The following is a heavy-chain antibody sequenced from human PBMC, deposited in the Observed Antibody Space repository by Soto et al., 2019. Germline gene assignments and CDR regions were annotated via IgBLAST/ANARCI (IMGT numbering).Heavy chain of an antibody. CDR1: GFTFNTFA. D-gene: IGHD6-13*01. V-gene: IGHV3-23*01. J-gene: IGHJ4*02. CDR2: ISGSGRSS. CDR3: AKDKDPLFRSAVGADF. Sequence: DVQVLESGGGLVQPGGSLRLSCAASGFTFNTFAMNWVRQAPGKGLAWVSAISGSGRSSYYADSLKGRFTISRDNSKHRVYLQMDSLRGDDTAMYYCAKDKDPLFRSAVGADFWVKGNLVTVSS.